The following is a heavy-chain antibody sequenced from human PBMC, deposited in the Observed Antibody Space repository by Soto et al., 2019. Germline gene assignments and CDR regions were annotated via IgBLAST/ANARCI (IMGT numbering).Heavy chain of an antibody. D-gene: IGHD3-3*01. CDR3: ARGATADYDFWANPRGDWLDL. V-gene: IGHV1-8*01. CDR2: MNPLKGLSKT. J-gene: IGHJ5*02. CDR1: GYTFSSHD. Sequence: QVQLVQSGAEVKRPGASVKVSCKASGYTFSSHDIIWVRQPAGQGLEWMGWMNPLKGLSKTTYLPNCRGRVVMTMDAFLSTAYLELSGLRSDDTAVYFCARGATADYDFWANPRGDWLDLWGQGTLLTVSS.